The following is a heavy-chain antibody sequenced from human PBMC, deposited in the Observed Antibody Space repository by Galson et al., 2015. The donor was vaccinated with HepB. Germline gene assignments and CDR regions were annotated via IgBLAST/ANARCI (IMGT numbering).Heavy chain of an antibody. CDR1: GYTFSNYG. Sequence: SVKVSCKASGYTFSNYGISWVRQAPGQGLEWMGWISVFNGNTNYAQKVQGRVTMTTDTTTSTAYMELRSLRWDDTAVYHCARTIARGHYDGSLYYYEYWGQGTLVTVSS. CDR3: ARTIARGHYDGSLYYYEY. CDR2: ISVFNGNT. D-gene: IGHD3-22*01. J-gene: IGHJ4*02. V-gene: IGHV1-18*01.